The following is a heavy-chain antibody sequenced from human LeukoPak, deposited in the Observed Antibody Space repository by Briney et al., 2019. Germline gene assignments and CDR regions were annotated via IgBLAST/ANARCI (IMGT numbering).Heavy chain of an antibody. CDR2: INWNGGSI. CDR3: AKDLAGQYYYYGMDV. Sequence: GRSLRLSCAASGFTFDDYAMHWVRQAPGKGLEWVSGINWNGGSIGYADSVKGRFTISRDNAKNSLYLQMNSLRAEDTALYYCAKDLAGQYYYYGMDVWGQGTTVTVSS. CDR1: GFTFDDYA. D-gene: IGHD6-19*01. V-gene: IGHV3-9*01. J-gene: IGHJ6*02.